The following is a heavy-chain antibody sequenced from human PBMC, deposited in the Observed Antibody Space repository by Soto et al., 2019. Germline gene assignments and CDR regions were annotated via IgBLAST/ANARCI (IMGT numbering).Heavy chain of an antibody. J-gene: IGHJ5*02. Sequence: ASVKVSCKSSGYIFTNNDVIWVRQATGPGLEWMGWMNPGSGDTGYAQKFQGRVTMTRDISIATAYMELSSLRSDDTAIYYCAGMATFGSLNWFDPWGQGTLVTVSS. V-gene: IGHV1-8*01. D-gene: IGHD3-16*01. CDR1: GYIFTNND. CDR2: MNPGSGDT. CDR3: AGMATFGSLNWFDP.